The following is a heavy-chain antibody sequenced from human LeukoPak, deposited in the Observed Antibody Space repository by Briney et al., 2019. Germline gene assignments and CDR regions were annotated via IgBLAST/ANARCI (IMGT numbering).Heavy chain of an antibody. V-gene: IGHV4-61*02. D-gene: IGHD6-6*01. J-gene: IGHJ4*02. CDR1: GGSISSGSYY. CDR3: ARGGSSSSPYFDY. CDR2: INTSGTT. Sequence: PSQTLSLTCTVSGGSISSGSYYWSWIRQPAGKGLEWIGRINTSGTTNYNPSLKSRVTISLDTSKNQFSLKLSSVTAADTAVYYCARGGSSSSPYFDYWGQGTLVTVSS.